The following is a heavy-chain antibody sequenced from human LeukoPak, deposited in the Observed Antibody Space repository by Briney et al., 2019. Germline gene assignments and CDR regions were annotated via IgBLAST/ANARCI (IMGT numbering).Heavy chain of an antibody. V-gene: IGHV3-74*01. D-gene: IGHD5-18*01. Sequence: PGGSLRLSCAASGFTFSRYSMHWVRQAPGKGLVWVSHVNSDGSGTDYADSVKGRFTISRDNSKNTLYLQMNSLRAEDTAVYYCAKEYSYGAWDYWGQGTLVTVSS. CDR2: VNSDGSGT. CDR3: AKEYSYGAWDY. CDR1: GFTFSRYS. J-gene: IGHJ4*02.